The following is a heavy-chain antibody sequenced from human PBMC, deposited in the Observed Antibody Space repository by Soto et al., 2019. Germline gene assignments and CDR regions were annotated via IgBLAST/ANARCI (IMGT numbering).Heavy chain of an antibody. D-gene: IGHD3-22*01. J-gene: IGHJ6*02. CDR3: ARDGIAVVPGLDYYSGMDV. CDR1: GFTFSSYG. CDR2: IWYDGSNK. Sequence: GGSLRLSCAASGFTFSSYGMHWVRQASGKGLEWVAVIWYDGSNKYYADSVKGRFTISRDNSKNTLYLQMNSLRAENTAVYYCARDGIAVVPGLDYYSGMDVGGQGTTVTVSS. V-gene: IGHV3-33*01.